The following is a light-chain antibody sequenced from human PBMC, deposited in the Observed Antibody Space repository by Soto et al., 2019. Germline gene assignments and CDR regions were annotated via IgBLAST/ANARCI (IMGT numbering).Light chain of an antibody. CDR1: QSVSSN. CDR2: RAS. Sequence: EIVMTQFPATLSVSPGERATLSCRASQSVSSNLAWYQHKPGQAPRLLIYRASTRATGVPARFSGSGSGTEFTLTISSLQSEDFAVYYCQQYHKWPLTFGGGTKAEIK. V-gene: IGKV3-15*01. CDR3: QQYHKWPLT. J-gene: IGKJ4*01.